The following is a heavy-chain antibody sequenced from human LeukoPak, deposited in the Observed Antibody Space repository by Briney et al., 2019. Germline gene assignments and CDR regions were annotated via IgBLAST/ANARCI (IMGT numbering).Heavy chain of an antibody. CDR1: GFTFSNFA. Sequence: GGSLRLSCEASGFTFSNFAMHWVRQAPGNGLEWVSVIWSDGSHKYYIDSVNGRFTILRDNSKNTLYLQMNSLRAADTSIYFCAKDANEFGDSYFDSWGLGTLVTVSS. J-gene: IGHJ5*01. V-gene: IGHV3-33*06. CDR2: IWSDGSHK. CDR3: AKDANEFGDSYFDS. D-gene: IGHD3-10*01.